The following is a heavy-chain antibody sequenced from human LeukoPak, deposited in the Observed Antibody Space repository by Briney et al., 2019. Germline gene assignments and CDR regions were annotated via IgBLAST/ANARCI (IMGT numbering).Heavy chain of an antibody. J-gene: IGHJ6*03. CDR1: GYTFTGYY. CDR3: ARDRYYPRPRDYYHYYYMDV. Sequence: ASAKVSCKASGYTFTGYYMHWVRQAPGQGLEWMGWINPNSGGTNYAQKLQGRVTMTTDTSTSTAYMELRSLRSDDTAVYYCARDRYYPRPRDYYHYYYMDVWGKGTTVTISS. CDR2: INPNSGGT. V-gene: IGHV1-2*02. D-gene: IGHD3-9*01.